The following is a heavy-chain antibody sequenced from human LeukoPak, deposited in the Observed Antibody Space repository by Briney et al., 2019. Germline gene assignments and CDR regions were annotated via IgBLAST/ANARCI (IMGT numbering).Heavy chain of an antibody. J-gene: IGHJ4*02. D-gene: IGHD3-10*01. CDR2: INPSGST. Sequence: SRTLSLTCAVYGGSFSSYYWNWIRQPPGKGLEWIGEINPSGSTNYNPSLKSRVAIPVDTSKNQFSLKLSSVTAADTAVYYCARGPRGSGSYYKYWSQGALGTVSS. CDR1: GGSFSSYY. V-gene: IGHV4-34*01. CDR3: ARGPRGSGSYYKY.